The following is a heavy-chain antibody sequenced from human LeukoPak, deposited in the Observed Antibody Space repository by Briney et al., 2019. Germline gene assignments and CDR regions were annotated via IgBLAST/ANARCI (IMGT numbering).Heavy chain of an antibody. Sequence: KASETLSLTCTVSGGSISSYYWSWIRQPAGKGLEWIGRIYTSGSTNYNPSLKCRVTMSVDTSKNQFSLKLSSVTAADTAVYYCARETRGFWSGYPETNFDYWGQGTLVTVSS. J-gene: IGHJ4*02. CDR3: ARETRGFWSGYPETNFDY. D-gene: IGHD3-3*01. V-gene: IGHV4-4*07. CDR2: IYTSGST. CDR1: GGSISSYY.